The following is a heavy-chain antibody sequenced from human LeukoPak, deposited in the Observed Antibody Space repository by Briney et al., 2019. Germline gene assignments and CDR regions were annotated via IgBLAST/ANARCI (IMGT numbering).Heavy chain of an antibody. J-gene: IGHJ4*02. CDR1: GFTFSSYA. D-gene: IGHD7-27*01. CDR2: ISYDGSNK. CDR3: ARDELTGGDYFDY. V-gene: IGHV3-30-3*01. Sequence: GGPLRLSCAASGFTFSSYAMHWVRQAPGKGLEWVAVISYDGSNKYYADSVKGRFTISRDNSKNTLYLQMNSLRAEDTAVYYCARDELTGGDYFDYWGQGTLVTVSS.